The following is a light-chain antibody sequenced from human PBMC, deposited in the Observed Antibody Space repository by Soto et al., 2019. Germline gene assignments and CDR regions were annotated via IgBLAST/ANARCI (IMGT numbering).Light chain of an antibody. V-gene: IGLV2-14*01. CDR3: SSYTSYTSYV. Sequence: QFALTQPASVSGSPGQSIAISCTGTSSDVGGYKYVSWYQQYPGKAPKLMIYDVSNRPSGVPDRFSGSKSGNTASLTISGLQSEDEADYYCSSYTSYTSYVFGTGTKVTVL. CDR1: SSDVGGYKY. CDR2: DVS. J-gene: IGLJ1*01.